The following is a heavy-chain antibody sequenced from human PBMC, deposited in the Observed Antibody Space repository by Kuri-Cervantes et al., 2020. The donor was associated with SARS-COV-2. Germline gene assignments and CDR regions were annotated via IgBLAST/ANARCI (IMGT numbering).Heavy chain of an antibody. J-gene: IGHJ4*02. V-gene: IGHV3-9*01. CDR1: GFTCDDYA. CDR2: ISWNSGSI. Sequence: SLKISCAASGFTCDDYAMHWVRQAPGKGLEWVSGISWNSGSIGYADSVNGRFTISRDNAKNSLYLQMNSLRAEDTALYYCAKDFGTMVQGVIDYWGQGTLVTVSS. CDR3: AKDFGTMVQGVIDY. D-gene: IGHD3-10*01.